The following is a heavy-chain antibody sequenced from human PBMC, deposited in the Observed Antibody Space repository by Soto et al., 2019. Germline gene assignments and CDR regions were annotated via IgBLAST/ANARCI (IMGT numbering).Heavy chain of an antibody. Sequence: QVQLVQSGAEVKKPGSSVKVSCKASGGTFSSYTISWVRQAPGQGLEWMGRIIPILGIANYAQKFQGRVTIPAEKTTSTASMGLSSLRSEDTAVYYCARERGTTVTTRDYYYGMDVWGQGTTVTVSS. V-gene: IGHV1-69*08. D-gene: IGHD4-17*01. J-gene: IGHJ6*02. CDR1: GGTFSSYT. CDR2: IIPILGIA. CDR3: ARERGTTVTTRDYYYGMDV.